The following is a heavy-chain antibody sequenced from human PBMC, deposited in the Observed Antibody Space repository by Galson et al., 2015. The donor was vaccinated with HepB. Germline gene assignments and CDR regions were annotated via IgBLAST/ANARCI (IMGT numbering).Heavy chain of an antibody. V-gene: IGHV3-48*03. CDR1: GFTFSSYE. CDR2: ISSSGSTI. CDR3: ARGLIAARPSSMYGMDV. Sequence: SLRLSCAASGFTFSSYEMNWVRQAPGKGLEWVSYISSSGSTIYYADSVKGRFTISRDNAKNSLYLQMNSLRAEDTAVYYCARGLIAARPSSMYGMDVWGQGTTVTVSS. J-gene: IGHJ6*02. D-gene: IGHD6-6*01.